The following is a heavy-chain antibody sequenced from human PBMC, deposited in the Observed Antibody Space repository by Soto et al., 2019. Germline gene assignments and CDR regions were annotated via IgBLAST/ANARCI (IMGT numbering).Heavy chain of an antibody. CDR2: ISAYNGNT. Sequence: ASVQVSCKASGYTFTSYGIIWVRQAPGQGLEWMGWISAYNGNTNYAQKLQGRVTMTTDTSTSTAYMELRSLRAEDTAVYYCARVSYSSSYYSSFKYWGQGTPVTVSS. D-gene: IGHD6-13*01. CDR1: GYTFTSYG. J-gene: IGHJ4*02. V-gene: IGHV1-18*01. CDR3: ARVSYSSSYYSSFKY.